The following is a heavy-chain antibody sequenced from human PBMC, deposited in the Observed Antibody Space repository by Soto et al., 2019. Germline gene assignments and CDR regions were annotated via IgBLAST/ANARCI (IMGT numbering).Heavy chain of an antibody. CDR1: GFTFSSYW. V-gene: IGHV3-7*01. CDR2: IKQDGSEK. D-gene: IGHD4-4*01. CDR3: ARALTVTKYYFDY. Sequence: EVQLVESGGGLVQPGGSLRLSCAASGFTFSSYWMSWVRQAPGKGLEWVANIKQDGSEKYYVDSVKGRFTISRDNAKHSLYLQMNSLRAEDTAVYYCARALTVTKYYFDYWGQGTLVTVSS. J-gene: IGHJ4*02.